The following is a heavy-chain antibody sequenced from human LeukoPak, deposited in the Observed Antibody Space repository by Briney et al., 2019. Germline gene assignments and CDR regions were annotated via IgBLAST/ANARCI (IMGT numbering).Heavy chain of an antibody. CDR2: INYSGRS. CDR1: GNSITSDF. D-gene: IGHD5-18*01. J-gene: IGHJ4*02. CDR3: AREGSRDSYGRPLHFDC. Sequence: SETLSLTCIVSGNSITSDFWSWIRQAPGKGLEWIGYINYSGRSEYDPSLKSRVTISVDRSRKRVSLKLSSVTAADTAVYYCAREGSRDSYGRPLHFDCWGQGTLVTVSS. V-gene: IGHV4-59*12.